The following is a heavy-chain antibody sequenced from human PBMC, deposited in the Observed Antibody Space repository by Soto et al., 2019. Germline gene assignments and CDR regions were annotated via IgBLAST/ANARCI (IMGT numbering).Heavy chain of an antibody. J-gene: IGHJ5*02. CDR2: IYYSGST. CDR1: GGSISSYY. V-gene: IGHV4-59*01. D-gene: IGHD1-1*01. Sequence: SETLSLTCTVSGGSISSYYWSWIRQPPGKGLEWIGYIYYSGSTNYNPSLKSRVTISVDTSKNQFSLKLSSVTAADTAVYYCARGGTNWFDPWGEGTLGTVSS. CDR3: ARGGTNWFDP.